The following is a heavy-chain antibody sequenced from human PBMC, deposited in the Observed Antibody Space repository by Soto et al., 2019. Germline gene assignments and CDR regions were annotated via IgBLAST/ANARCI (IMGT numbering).Heavy chain of an antibody. V-gene: IGHV3-21*01. D-gene: IGHD2-21*02. J-gene: IGHJ6*02. CDR1: GFSVSTYI. CDR2: IGRRSDI. Sequence: PGGSLRLCCEASGFSVSTYIMHWVRQAPGKGLEWVSSIGRRSDIYYADSVKGRFTISRDNAKNSVSLQMNSLRDEDTAVYYCAREETAWPLAYGLDVWGQGTTVTVSS. CDR3: AREETAWPLAYGLDV.